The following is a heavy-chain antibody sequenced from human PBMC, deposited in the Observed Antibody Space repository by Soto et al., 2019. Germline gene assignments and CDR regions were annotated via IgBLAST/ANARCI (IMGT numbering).Heavy chain of an antibody. D-gene: IGHD3-16*01. J-gene: IGHJ6*02. CDR2: INHRGST. Sequence: SETLSLTCAVYGGSFGTYYWSWIRQPPGKGLEWIGDINHRGSTNYSPSLKSRVTISVDTSKNQFSLKLTSVTAADTAMYHCARVRMITATFYYYYAMDVWGQGTTVTVSS. CDR1: GGSFGTYY. V-gene: IGHV4-34*01. CDR3: ARVRMITATFYYYYAMDV.